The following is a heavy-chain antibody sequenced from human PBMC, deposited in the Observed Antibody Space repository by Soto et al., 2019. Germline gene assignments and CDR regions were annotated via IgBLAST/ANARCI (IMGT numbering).Heavy chain of an antibody. CDR3: ARDSDDYGDYGSYFDL. CDR2: IKQDGGRK. J-gene: IGHJ2*01. Sequence: EVQLVESGGGLVQPGGSLRLSCAASGFTFSKYWVSWVRQAPGKGLEWLADIKQDGGRKYFLDSVKGRFTISRDNAENSMSLQMNSLRAEDTAVYYCARDSDDYGDYGSYFDLWGRGTLVTVSS. V-gene: IGHV3-7*01. D-gene: IGHD4-17*01. CDR1: GFTFSKYW.